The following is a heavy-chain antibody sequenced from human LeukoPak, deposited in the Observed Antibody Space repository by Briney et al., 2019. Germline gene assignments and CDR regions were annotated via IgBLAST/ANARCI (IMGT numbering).Heavy chain of an antibody. CDR2: IYYSGST. Sequence: SQTLSLTCTVSGGSISSGGYYWSWIRQHPGKGLEWIGYIYYSGSTYYNPSLKSRVTISVDTSKNQFSLKLSSVTAADTAVYYCARVSSRDGWYFAFDIWGQGTTVTVFS. J-gene: IGHJ3*02. CDR3: ARVSSRDGWYFAFDI. V-gene: IGHV4-31*03. CDR1: GGSISSGGYY. D-gene: IGHD6-19*01.